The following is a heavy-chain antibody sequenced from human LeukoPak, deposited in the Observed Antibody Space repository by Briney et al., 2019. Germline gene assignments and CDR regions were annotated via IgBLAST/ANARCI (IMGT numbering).Heavy chain of an antibody. J-gene: IGHJ4*02. CDR1: GFTFDDYV. V-gene: IGHV3-20*04. D-gene: IGHD3-22*01. CDR2: INWSGGST. CDR3: ARAFYYDSSGSSYYFDY. Sequence: GGSLRLSCAASGFTFDDYVMSWVRQAPGKGLEWVSGINWSGGSTGYADSVKGRFTISRDKAKNSLDLQMTSLRSEDTAVYYCARAFYYDSSGSSYYFDYWGQGILVTVSS.